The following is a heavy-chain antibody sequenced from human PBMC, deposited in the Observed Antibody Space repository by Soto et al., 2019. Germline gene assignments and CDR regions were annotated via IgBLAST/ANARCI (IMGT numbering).Heavy chain of an antibody. D-gene: IGHD5-18*01. Sequence: PGWSLRLSCAASGFTFSSYGMHWVRQAPGKGLEWVAVIWYDGSNKYYADSVKGRFTISRDNSKNTLYLQMNSLRAEDTAVYYCARDPTAMVTYYFDYWGQGTLVTVSS. CDR3: ARDPTAMVTYYFDY. CDR1: GFTFSSYG. CDR2: IWYDGSNK. J-gene: IGHJ4*02. V-gene: IGHV3-33*01.